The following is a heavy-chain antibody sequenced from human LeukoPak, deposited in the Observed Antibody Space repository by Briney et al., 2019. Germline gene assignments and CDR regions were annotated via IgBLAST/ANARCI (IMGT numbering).Heavy chain of an antibody. D-gene: IGHD4-17*01. V-gene: IGHV4-34*01. J-gene: IGHJ4*02. Sequence: PSETLSLTCAVYGGSFSGYYWSWIRQPPGKGLEWIGEINHSGSTNYNPSLKSRVTMSVDTSKNQFSLKLSSVTAADTAVYYCARVRGEALDYWGQGTLVTVSS. CDR2: INHSGST. CDR3: ARVRGEALDY. CDR1: GGSFSGYY.